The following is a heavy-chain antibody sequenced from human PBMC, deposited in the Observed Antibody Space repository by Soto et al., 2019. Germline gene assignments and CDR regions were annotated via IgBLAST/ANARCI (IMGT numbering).Heavy chain of an antibody. V-gene: IGHV4-34*01. CDR1: GRSFSGYY. CDR3: ARWLQWLDWGYYYNYGMDV. J-gene: IGHJ6*02. D-gene: IGHD6-19*01. Sequence: SETLSLTCAVYGRSFSGYYCSWIRLRPGQGLEWIGEINHTGSTNYYSYLKSRVTISVNTSKNQFTMKLSSVTAAETAVDYCARWLQWLDWGYYYNYGMDVWGQGTTVTVSS. CDR2: INHTGST.